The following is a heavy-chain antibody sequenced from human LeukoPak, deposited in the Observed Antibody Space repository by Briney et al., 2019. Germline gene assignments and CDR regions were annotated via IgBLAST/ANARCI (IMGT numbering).Heavy chain of an antibody. D-gene: IGHD3-22*01. V-gene: IGHV4-38-2*02. Sequence: PSETLSLTYTVSDYSISGSSYWVWIRQSPGKGLEGIGSINPRGSTYYNPSLRRRVTISVDTSNNQLSLELNSVTAADPAFYHCARANNFDGSGYYYVFFDYWGQGTMVTVSS. CDR2: INPRGST. J-gene: IGHJ4*02. CDR1: DYSISGSSY. CDR3: ARANNFDGSGYYYVFFDY.